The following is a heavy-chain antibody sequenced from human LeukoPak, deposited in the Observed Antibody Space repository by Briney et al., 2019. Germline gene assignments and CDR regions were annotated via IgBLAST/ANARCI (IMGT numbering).Heavy chain of an antibody. CDR3: AKGDSSDPFEY. J-gene: IGHJ4*02. CDR2: IWYDGSNK. Sequence: GRSLRLSCAASGFTFSSYGMHWVRQAPGKGLEWVAVIWYDGSNKYYADSVKGRFTISRDKSENTLFLRMNTLRAEDTAVYYCAKGDSSDPFEYWGQGTLVTVSS. V-gene: IGHV3-33*03. D-gene: IGHD6-19*01. CDR1: GFTFSSYG.